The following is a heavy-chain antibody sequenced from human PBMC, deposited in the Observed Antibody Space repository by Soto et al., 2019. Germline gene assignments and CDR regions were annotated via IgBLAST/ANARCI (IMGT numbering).Heavy chain of an antibody. Sequence: GGSLRLSCAASGFTFSSYAMHWVRQAPGKGLEWVAVISYDGSNKYYADSVKGRFTISRENSKNTLYLQMNSLRAEDTAVYYCARDNDYQGYGGSYGYYGMDVWGQGTTVTVSS. CDR2: ISYDGSNK. V-gene: IGHV3-30-3*01. J-gene: IGHJ6*02. CDR1: GFTFSSYA. D-gene: IGHD4-17*01. CDR3: ARDNDYQGYGGSYGYYGMDV.